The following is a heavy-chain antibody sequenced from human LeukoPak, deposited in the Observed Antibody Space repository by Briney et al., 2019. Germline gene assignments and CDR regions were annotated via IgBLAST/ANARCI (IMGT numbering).Heavy chain of an antibody. Sequence: GGSLRLSCAAPGFTFSNAWMSWVRQAPGKGLEWVGRIKSKTDGGITDYAAPVKGRFTISRDDSKNTLYLQMNSLKTEDTAVYYCTTETDYGDLDYWGQGTLVTVSS. D-gene: IGHD4-17*01. CDR2: IKSKTDGGIT. V-gene: IGHV3-15*01. J-gene: IGHJ4*02. CDR3: TTETDYGDLDY. CDR1: GFTFSNAW.